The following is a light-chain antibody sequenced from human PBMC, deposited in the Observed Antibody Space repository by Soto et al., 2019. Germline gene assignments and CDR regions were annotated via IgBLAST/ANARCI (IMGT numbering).Light chain of an antibody. CDR2: GAF. V-gene: IGKV3-20*01. Sequence: IVLTQSPGTLSLSPGERATLYCRASESITSTYLSWYQQKPGRPPRLVLYGAFIRATGVPDRFSATGSGTDFSLTISGLEPEDSAVYFCQRYGTSPWSFGQGTKLEIK. J-gene: IGKJ1*01. CDR3: QRYGTSPWS. CDR1: ESITSTY.